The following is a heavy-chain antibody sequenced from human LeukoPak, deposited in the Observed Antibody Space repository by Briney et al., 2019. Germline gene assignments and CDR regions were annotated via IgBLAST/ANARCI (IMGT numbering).Heavy chain of an antibody. D-gene: IGHD3-3*01. Sequence: PGGSLRLSCAASGFTFSIYEMNWVRQAPGKGLEWVSSSSGSTIYYADSVKGRFTISRDNAKNSLYLQMNSLRAEDTAVYYCARDLGDYDFWSGYYSSSKFDYWGQGTLVTVSS. J-gene: IGHJ4*02. CDR3: ARDLGDYDFWSGYYSSSKFDY. CDR2: SSSGSTI. V-gene: IGHV3-48*03. CDR1: GFTFSIYE.